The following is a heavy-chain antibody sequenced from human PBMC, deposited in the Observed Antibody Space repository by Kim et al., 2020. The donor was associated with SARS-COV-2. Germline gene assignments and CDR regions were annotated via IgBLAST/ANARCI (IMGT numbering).Heavy chain of an antibody. CDR3: ARVSGNYLGWFDP. J-gene: IGHJ5*02. D-gene: IGHD1-26*01. V-gene: IGHV4-61*02. Sequence: YNPCLKTAVTIPIETSKNQFFLKLSSVTAAYTAVYYCARVSGNYLGWFDPWGQGTLVTVSS.